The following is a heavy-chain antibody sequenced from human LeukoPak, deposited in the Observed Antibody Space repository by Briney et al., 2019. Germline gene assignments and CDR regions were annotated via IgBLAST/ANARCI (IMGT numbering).Heavy chain of an antibody. D-gene: IGHD1-26*01. Sequence: GGSLRLSCAASGFTFSSYGMHWVRQAPGKGLEWVAVIWYDGSNKYYADSVKGRFTISRDNSKNTLYLQMNSLRAEDTAVYYCARDVYSGSYSPYYYYGMDVWGQGTTVTVSS. J-gene: IGHJ6*02. CDR1: GFTFSSYG. CDR3: ARDVYSGSYSPYYYYGMDV. V-gene: IGHV3-33*01. CDR2: IWYDGSNK.